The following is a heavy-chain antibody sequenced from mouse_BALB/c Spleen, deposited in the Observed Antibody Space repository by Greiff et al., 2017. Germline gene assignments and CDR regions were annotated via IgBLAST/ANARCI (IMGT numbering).Heavy chain of an antibody. J-gene: IGHJ4*01. CDR3: ARNGYSYDYGLSMDY. V-gene: IGHV1-80*01. CDR1: GYAFSSYW. D-gene: IGHD2-4*01. Sequence: QVQLQQSGAELVRPGSSVKISCKASGYAFSSYWMNWVKQRPGQGLEWIGQIYPGDGDTNYNGKFKGKSTLTADKSSSTAYMQLSSLTSEDSAVYFCARNGYSYDYGLSMDYWGQGTSVTVSS. CDR2: IYPGDGDT.